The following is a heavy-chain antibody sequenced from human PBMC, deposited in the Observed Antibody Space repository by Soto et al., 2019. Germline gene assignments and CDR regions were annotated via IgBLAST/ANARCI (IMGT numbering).Heavy chain of an antibody. CDR1: GFTFSSYA. Sequence: GGSLRLSCAASGFTFSSYAMSWVRQAPGKGLEWVSAISGSGGSTYYADSVKGRFTISRDNSKNTLYLQMNSLRAEDTAAYYCAQKPGIAVAGYDYWGQGTLVTVSS. CDR2: ISGSGGST. D-gene: IGHD6-19*01. J-gene: IGHJ4*02. CDR3: AQKPGIAVAGYDY. V-gene: IGHV3-23*01.